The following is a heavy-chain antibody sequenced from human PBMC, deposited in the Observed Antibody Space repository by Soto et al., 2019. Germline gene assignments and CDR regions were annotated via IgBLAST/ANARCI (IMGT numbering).Heavy chain of an antibody. D-gene: IGHD3-22*01. CDR3: ARDSRSGYYLEY. Sequence: LQNPASDLVKPYKTLSLTSASSGDSFTIGGYSWNWIRQPPGKGLEWIGYIYHSGGTDYNPSLKSRVTITVDSSNNQFSLKPNSVTAADTAVYYCARDSRSGYYLEYWGQGTLVTVSS. J-gene: IGHJ4*02. CDR2: IYHSGGT. V-gene: IGHV4-30-2*01. CDR1: GDSFTIGGYS.